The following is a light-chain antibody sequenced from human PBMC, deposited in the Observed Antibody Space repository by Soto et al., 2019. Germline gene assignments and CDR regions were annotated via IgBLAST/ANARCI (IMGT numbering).Light chain of an antibody. CDR2: KAS. CDR1: QSIDSW. V-gene: IGKV1-5*03. Sequence: DIQMTQSPSTPSASVGDRVTITCRASQSIDSWLAWYQQKPGKAPKLLIYKASTLKSGVPSRFSGSGSGTEFTLSINSLQPDDFATYYCQQYNTDSRIFGQGTKVDIK. J-gene: IGKJ1*01. CDR3: QQYNTDSRI.